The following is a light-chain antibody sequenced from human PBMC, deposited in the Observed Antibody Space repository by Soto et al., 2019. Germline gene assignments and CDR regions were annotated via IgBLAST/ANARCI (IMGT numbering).Light chain of an antibody. CDR2: GAS. CDR3: QQYTNWPLT. CDR1: QSVSRL. V-gene: IGKV3-15*01. J-gene: IGKJ4*01. Sequence: EVEMTQSPATLSASPGERATLSCRASQSVSRLLAWYQQKPGQAPRLLIYGASTRATGIPDRFSASGSGTEFALTISSLQSGDFAVYYCQQYTNWPLTFGGGTKVEIK.